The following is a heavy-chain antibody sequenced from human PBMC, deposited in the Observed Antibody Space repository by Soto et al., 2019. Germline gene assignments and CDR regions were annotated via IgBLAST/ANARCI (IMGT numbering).Heavy chain of an antibody. CDR1: GGSVSSGSYY. CDR3: AREIRMVRGVADYYYYGMDV. J-gene: IGHJ6*02. CDR2: IYYSGST. Sequence: QVQLQESGPGLVKPSETLSLTCTVSGGSVSSGSYYWSWIRQPPGKGLEWIGYIYYSGSTNYNPSLKSRVTISVDTSKNQFSLKLSAVTAADTAVYYCAREIRMVRGVADYYYYGMDVWGQGTTVTVSS. V-gene: IGHV4-61*01. D-gene: IGHD3-10*01.